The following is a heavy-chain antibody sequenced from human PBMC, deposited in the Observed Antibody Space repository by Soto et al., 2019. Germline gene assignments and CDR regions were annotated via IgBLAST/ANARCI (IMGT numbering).Heavy chain of an antibody. Sequence: PGGSLRLSCAASGVRFSTYAMYWVRQAPGRGLEWVAVISDDGNTRYYADSVKGRFTISRDNSRNTLYLQIYSLRTEDAAVYYCASSYFYDSGGYYPFDYWGQGTLVTVSS. CDR2: ISDDGNTR. V-gene: IGHV3-30-3*01. CDR1: GVRFSTYA. CDR3: ASSYFYDSGGYYPFDY. J-gene: IGHJ4*02. D-gene: IGHD3-22*01.